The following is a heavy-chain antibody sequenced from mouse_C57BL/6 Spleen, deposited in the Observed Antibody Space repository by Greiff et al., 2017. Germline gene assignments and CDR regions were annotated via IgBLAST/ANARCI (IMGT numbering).Heavy chain of an antibody. Sequence: EVKVVESGGGLVKPGGSLKLSCAASGFTFSSYAMSWVRQTPEKRLEWVATISDGGSYTYYPDNVKGRFTISRDNAKNNLYLQMSHLKSEDTAMYYCARDYYYGSSYDYFDYWGQGTTLTVSS. CDR3: ARDYYYGSSYDYFDY. CDR2: ISDGGSYT. CDR1: GFTFSSYA. J-gene: IGHJ2*01. D-gene: IGHD1-1*01. V-gene: IGHV5-4*01.